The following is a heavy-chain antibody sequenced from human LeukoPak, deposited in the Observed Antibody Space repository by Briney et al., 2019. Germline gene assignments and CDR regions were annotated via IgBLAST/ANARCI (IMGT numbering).Heavy chain of an antibody. J-gene: IGHJ4*02. CDR1: GFTFSSYA. V-gene: IGHV3-23*01. CDR3: AKDHGGAMIVVLISFFDY. CDR2: ISGSGSST. D-gene: IGHD3-22*01. Sequence: TGGSLRLSCAASGFTFSSYAMSWVRQAPGKGLEWVSAISGSGSSTYYADSVKGRFTISRDNSKNTLYLQMNSLRAEDTAVYYCAKDHGGAMIVVLISFFDYWGQGTLVTVSS.